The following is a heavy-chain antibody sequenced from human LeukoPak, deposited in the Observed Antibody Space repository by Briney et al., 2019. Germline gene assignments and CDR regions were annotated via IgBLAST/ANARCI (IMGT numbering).Heavy chain of an antibody. Sequence: ASVKVSCKASGYTFTSYAMHWVRQAPGQRLEWMGWINAGNGNTKYTQKFQGRVTITRDTSASTAYMELSSLRSEDTAVYYCARERGYSYVYFYYWGQGTLVTVSS. CDR2: INAGNGNT. V-gene: IGHV1-3*01. J-gene: IGHJ4*02. D-gene: IGHD5-18*01. CDR1: GYTFTSYA. CDR3: ARERGYSYVYFYY.